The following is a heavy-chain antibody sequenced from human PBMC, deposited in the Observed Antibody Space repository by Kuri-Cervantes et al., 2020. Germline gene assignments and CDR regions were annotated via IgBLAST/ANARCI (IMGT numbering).Heavy chain of an antibody. D-gene: IGHD6-13*01. Sequence: SETLSLTCTVSGGSISSGGYYWSWIRQHPGKGLEWIGYIYYSGSTYYNPSLKSRVTISVDTSKNQFSLKLSSVTAADTAVYYCARDLWAAAGTLGDYYYYYGMDVWGQGTTVTVSS. J-gene: IGHJ6*02. CDR3: ARDLWAAAGTLGDYYYYYGMDV. CDR2: IYYSGST. CDR1: GGSISSGGYY. V-gene: IGHV4-31*03.